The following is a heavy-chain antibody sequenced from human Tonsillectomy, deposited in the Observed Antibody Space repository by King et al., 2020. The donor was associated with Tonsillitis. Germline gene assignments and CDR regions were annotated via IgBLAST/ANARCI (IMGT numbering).Heavy chain of an antibody. V-gene: IGHV1-69*04. Sequence: QLVQSGAEVKKPGSSVKVSCKASGGTFSSYAISWVRQAPGQGLEWMGRIIPILGIANYAQKFQGRVTITADKSTSTAYMELSSLRSEDTAVYYCARGRGPGDYRYYGMDVWGQGTTVTVSS. CDR1: GGTFSSYA. CDR3: ARGRGPGDYRYYGMDV. CDR2: IIPILGIA. D-gene: IGHD4-17*01. J-gene: IGHJ6*02.